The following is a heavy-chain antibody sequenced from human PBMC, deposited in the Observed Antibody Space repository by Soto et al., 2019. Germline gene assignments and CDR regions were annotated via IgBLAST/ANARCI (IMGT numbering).Heavy chain of an antibody. V-gene: IGHV5-51*01. CDR1: GYSFTSYW. D-gene: IGHD2-15*01. CDR2: IYPGDSDT. J-gene: IGHJ6*02. CDR3: ARQRYCSGGSCYSHYYYYGMDV. Sequence: GESLKISCKGSGYSFTSYWIGWVRQMPGKGLEWMGIIYPGDSDTKYSLSFQGQVTISADKSINTAYLQWSSLKASDTAMYYCARQRYCSGGSCYSHYYYYGMDVWGQGTTVTVSS.